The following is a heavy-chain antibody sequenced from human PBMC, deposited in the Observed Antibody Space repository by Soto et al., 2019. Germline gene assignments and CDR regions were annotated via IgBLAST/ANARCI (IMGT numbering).Heavy chain of an antibody. V-gene: IGHV3-23*01. CDR1: GCSFSGYP. Sequence: GTLRLSCAASGCSFSGYPMSWVGQATGKGLEWVSAISGSGGSTFYEDSVKGRFTISIDNSKNTLYLQMKRVRAEDTAVYYRANDYYHYDIRGLTFNPWGQRTLV. CDR2: ISGSGGST. CDR3: ANDYYHYDIRGLTFNP. J-gene: IGHJ5*02. D-gene: IGHD3-22*01.